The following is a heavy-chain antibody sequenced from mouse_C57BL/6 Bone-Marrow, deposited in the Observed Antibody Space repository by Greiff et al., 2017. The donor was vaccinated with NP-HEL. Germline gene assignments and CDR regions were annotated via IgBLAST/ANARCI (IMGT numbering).Heavy chain of an antibody. D-gene: IGHD1-1*01. Sequence: VKLQQPGTELVKPGASVKLSCKASGYTFTSYWMHWVKQRPGQGLEWIGNINPSNGGTNYNEKFKSKATLTVDKSSSTAYMQLSSLTSEDSAVYYCARRGTTVVRAMDYWGQGTSVTVSS. J-gene: IGHJ4*01. CDR1: GYTFTSYW. V-gene: IGHV1-53*01. CDR3: ARRGTTVVRAMDY. CDR2: INPSNGGT.